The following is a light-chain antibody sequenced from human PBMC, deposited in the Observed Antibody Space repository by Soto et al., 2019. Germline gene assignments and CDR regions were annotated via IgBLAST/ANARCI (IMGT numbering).Light chain of an antibody. V-gene: IGKV3-11*01. CDR1: QSISSN. CDR3: QHHSRRLQA. CDR2: RTS. J-gene: IGKJ4*01. Sequence: IVVTQSPATRPVVIGERASLSCRASQSISSNLALYQQKPGQAPRLLMFRTSSRATGIPGRFSGSGSGTDVTLTISILGPEDFAVYYSQHHSRRLQAVGGGTKVDIK.